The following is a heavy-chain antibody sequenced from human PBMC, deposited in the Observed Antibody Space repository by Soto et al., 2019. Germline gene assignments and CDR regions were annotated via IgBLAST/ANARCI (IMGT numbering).Heavy chain of an antibody. CDR3: AREPTLYGDHRYFDL. Sequence: QVQLQESGPGLVKPSQTLSLTCTVSGGSSNSGDYYWSWIRQPPGKGLEWIGYIYYSGSTYYNPSLKSRVTISVDTSKNQFSLKLSSVTAADTAVYYCAREPTLYGDHRYFDLWGRGTLVTVSS. CDR1: GGSSNSGDYY. V-gene: IGHV4-30-4*01. D-gene: IGHD4-17*01. CDR2: IYYSGST. J-gene: IGHJ2*01.